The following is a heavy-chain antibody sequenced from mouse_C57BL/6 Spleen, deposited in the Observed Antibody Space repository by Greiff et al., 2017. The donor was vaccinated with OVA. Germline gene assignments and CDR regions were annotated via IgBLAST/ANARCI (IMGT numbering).Heavy chain of an antibody. J-gene: IGHJ3*01. V-gene: IGHV1-64*01. CDR2: IHPNSGST. CDR3: ARSAIYYDYDGFAY. D-gene: IGHD2-4*01. Sequence: QVQLQQPGAELVKPGASVKLSCKASGYTFTSYWMPWVKQRPGQGLEWIGMIHPNSGSTNSNEKFKSKATLTVDKSSSTAYMQLSSLTSEDSAVDYCARSAIYYDYDGFAYWGKGTLVTVSA. CDR1: GYTFTSYW.